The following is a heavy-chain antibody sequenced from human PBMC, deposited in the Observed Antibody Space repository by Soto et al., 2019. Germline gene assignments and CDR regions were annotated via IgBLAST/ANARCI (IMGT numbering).Heavy chain of an antibody. V-gene: IGHV1-3*01. CDR2: INADNGNT. Sequence: ASVKVSCKASGYTFTSYAMHWVRQAPGQRLEWMGWINADNGNTNYSQKLQGRVTMTTDTSTSTAYMELRSLRSDDTAVYYCARDRVYYYDTSGQSPFDYWGQGTLVTVSS. D-gene: IGHD3-22*01. J-gene: IGHJ4*02. CDR3: ARDRVYYYDTSGQSPFDY. CDR1: GYTFTSYA.